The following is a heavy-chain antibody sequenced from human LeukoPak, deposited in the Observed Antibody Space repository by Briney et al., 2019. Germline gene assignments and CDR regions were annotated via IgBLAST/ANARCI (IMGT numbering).Heavy chain of an antibody. CDR2: IYSGGST. J-gene: IGHJ4*02. CDR1: GFTVSSNY. D-gene: IGHD6-6*01. V-gene: IGHV3-66*02. Sequence: GGSLRLSCAASGFTVSSNYMSWVRQAPGKGLEWVSVIYSGGSTYYADSVKGRFTISRDNSKNTLYLQMNSLRAEDTAVYYCANEYSSSSGDYWGQGTLVTVSS. CDR3: ANEYSSSSGDY.